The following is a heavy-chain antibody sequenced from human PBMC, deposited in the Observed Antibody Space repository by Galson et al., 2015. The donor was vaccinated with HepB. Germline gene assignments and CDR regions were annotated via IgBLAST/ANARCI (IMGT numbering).Heavy chain of an antibody. D-gene: IGHD3-9*01. CDR3: ARDARTYYDILTGYFDAGNYYYYGMDV. CDR2: IYSGGST. CDR1: GFTVSSSY. Sequence: SLRLSCAASGFTVSSSYMSWVRQAPGKGLEWVSVIYSGGSTYYADSVKGRFTISRDNSKNTLYLQMNSLRAEDTAVYYCARDARTYYDILTGYFDAGNYYYYGMDVWGQGTTVTVSS. V-gene: IGHV3-66*01. J-gene: IGHJ6*02.